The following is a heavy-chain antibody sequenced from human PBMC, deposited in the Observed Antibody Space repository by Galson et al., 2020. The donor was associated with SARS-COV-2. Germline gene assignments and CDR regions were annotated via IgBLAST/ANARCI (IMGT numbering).Heavy chain of an antibody. Sequence: SETLSITCTVSVDSIRSGGYYWNWIRQHPGKGLEWIGYIWYSGNTYYNPSLKSRVSISIDASKNQFSMQLSSVSAADTAVYYCALMRMGGSNFDYWGQGTLVTVS. J-gene: IGHJ4*02. CDR1: VDSIRSGGYY. CDR3: ALMRMGGSNFDY. D-gene: IGHD2-2*01. CDR2: IWYSGNT. V-gene: IGHV4-31*03.